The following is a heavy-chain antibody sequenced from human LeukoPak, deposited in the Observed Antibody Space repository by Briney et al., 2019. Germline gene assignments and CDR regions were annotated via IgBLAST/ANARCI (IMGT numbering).Heavy chain of an antibody. D-gene: IGHD3-22*01. CDR1: GYTFTSYG. Sequence: ASVKVSCKASGYTFTSYGISWVRQAPGQGPEWMGWISAYNGNTNYAQKLQGRVTMTTDTSTSTAYMELRSLRSDDTAVYYCARGSRMYYYDRSGYYDFDYWGQGTLVTVSS. V-gene: IGHV1-18*01. CDR2: ISAYNGNT. CDR3: ARGSRMYYYDRSGYYDFDY. J-gene: IGHJ4*02.